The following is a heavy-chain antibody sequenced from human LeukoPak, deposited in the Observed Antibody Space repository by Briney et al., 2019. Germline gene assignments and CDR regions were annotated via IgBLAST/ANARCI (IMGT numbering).Heavy chain of an antibody. Sequence: GGSLRLSCADSGFIFNNYAMHWVRQPPGKGLEWVTGISWNSGTIDYADSVRGRFTISRDNAKNSLYLQMDSLRVEDTAFYYCAKDNRRHYTSGPNPDSLHWGQGALVTVSS. CDR2: ISWNSGTI. CDR1: GFIFNNYA. D-gene: IGHD6-19*01. V-gene: IGHV3-9*01. CDR3: AKDNRRHYTSGPNPDSLH. J-gene: IGHJ4*02.